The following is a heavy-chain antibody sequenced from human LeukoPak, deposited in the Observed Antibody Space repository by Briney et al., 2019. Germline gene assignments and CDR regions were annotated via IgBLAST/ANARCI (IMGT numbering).Heavy chain of an antibody. Sequence: SETLSLTCTVSGGSISSGDYYWSWIRQPPGKGLEWIGYIYYSGGADYNPSLKSRLSISVDTSKNQFSLKLSSVTAADTAVYYCAKNLDSSGYFHFDFLGQGTKVTGSS. D-gene: IGHD3-22*01. CDR2: IYYSGGA. J-gene: IGHJ3*01. V-gene: IGHV4-30-4*01. CDR3: AKNLDSSGYFHFDF. CDR1: GGSISSGDYY.